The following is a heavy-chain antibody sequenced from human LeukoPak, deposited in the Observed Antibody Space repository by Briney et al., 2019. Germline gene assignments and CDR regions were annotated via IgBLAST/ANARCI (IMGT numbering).Heavy chain of an antibody. Sequence: GGSLRLSCAASGFTSSSYWMHWVRQAPGKGLVWVSRINSDGSSTSYADSVKGRFTISRDNAKNTLYLQMNSLRAEDTAVYYCARGEGGGHCSGGSCLAFYFDYWGQGTLVTVSS. CDR2: INSDGSST. CDR3: ARGEGGGHCSGGSCLAFYFDY. D-gene: IGHD2-15*01. CDR1: GFTSSSYW. V-gene: IGHV3-74*01. J-gene: IGHJ4*02.